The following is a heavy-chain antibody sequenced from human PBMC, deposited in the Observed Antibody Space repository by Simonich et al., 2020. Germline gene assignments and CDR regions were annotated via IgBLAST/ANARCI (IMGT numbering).Heavy chain of an antibody. Sequence: EVQLVESGGGLVKPGGSLRLSCAASGFTFSSYSMNWVRQAPGKGLEGVSSMSSRRSYIYYADSVKGRVTISRDNAKTSLYLQMNSLRAEDTAVYYCARANERDYWGQGTLVTVSS. CDR1: GFTFSSYS. CDR3: ARANERDY. J-gene: IGHJ4*02. V-gene: IGHV3-21*01. D-gene: IGHD1-1*01. CDR2: MSSRRSYI.